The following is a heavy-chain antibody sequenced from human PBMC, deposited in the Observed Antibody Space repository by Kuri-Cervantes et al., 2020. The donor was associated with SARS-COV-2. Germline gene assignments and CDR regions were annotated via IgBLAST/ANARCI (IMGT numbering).Heavy chain of an antibody. CDR1: GYTFTSYY. CDR2: IIPILGIA. D-gene: IGHD2-15*01. J-gene: IGHJ6*02. V-gene: IGHV1-69*10. Sequence: SVKVSCKASGYTFTSYYMHWVRQAPGQGLEWMGGIIPILGIANYAQKFQSRVTITADKSTSTAYMELSSLRSEDTAVYYCARVAGSYYYYYGMDVWGQGTTVTVSS. CDR3: ARVAGSYYYYYGMDV.